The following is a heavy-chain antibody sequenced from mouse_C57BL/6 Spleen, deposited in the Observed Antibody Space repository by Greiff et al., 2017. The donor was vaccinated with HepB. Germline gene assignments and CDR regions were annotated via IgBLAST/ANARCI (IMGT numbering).Heavy chain of an antibody. CDR1: GYAFSSSW. CDR2: IYPEDGDT. J-gene: IGHJ2*01. V-gene: IGHV1-82*01. CDR3: AKAYGNEDDY. Sequence: QVQLQQSGPELVKPGASVKISCTASGYAFSSSWMNWVKQRPGKGLEWIGRIYPEDGDTNYNGKFKGKATLTADKSSSTAYMKHSSLTSEDSAVYFCAKAYGNEDDYWGQGTTLTVSS. D-gene: IGHD2-1*01.